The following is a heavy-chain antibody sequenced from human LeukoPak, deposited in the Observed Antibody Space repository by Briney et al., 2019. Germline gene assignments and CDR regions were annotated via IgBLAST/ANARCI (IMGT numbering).Heavy chain of an antibody. V-gene: IGHV3-33*03. J-gene: IGHJ5*01. D-gene: IGHD3-10*01. CDR2: IWYDGTEE. CDR3: AKVLTPGSFDS. CDR1: GFTFSTHG. Sequence: GGSLRLSCAASGFTFSTHGMHWVRQAPGKGLEWVALIWYDGTEEQYGQSVKGRFTISRDNSANTLYLQMNRLRVEDTAVYYCAKVLTPGSFDSWGQGTLVIVSS.